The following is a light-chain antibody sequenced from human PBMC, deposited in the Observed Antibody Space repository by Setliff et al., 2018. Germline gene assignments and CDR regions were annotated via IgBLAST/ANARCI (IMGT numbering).Light chain of an antibody. CDR2: EVS. J-gene: IGLJ1*01. CDR3: SSYAGSNNPYV. Sequence: QSVLAQPPSASGSPGQSVTTSCTGTSSDVGGYNYVSWYQQHPGKAPKLMIYEVSKRPSGVPDRFSGSKSGNTASLTVSGLQAEDEADYYCSSYAGSNNPYVFGTGTKV. V-gene: IGLV2-8*01. CDR1: SSDVGGYNY.